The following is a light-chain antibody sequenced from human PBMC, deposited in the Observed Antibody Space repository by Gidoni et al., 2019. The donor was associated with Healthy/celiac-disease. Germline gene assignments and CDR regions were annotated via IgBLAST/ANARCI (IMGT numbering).Light chain of an antibody. CDR2: AAS. CDR3: QQSYSTPST. J-gene: IGKJ1*01. CDR1: QSISSY. Sequence: IQLTQSPSSLSASVGDRVTITCRASQSISSYLNWYQQKPGKAPKRLIYAASSLQSGVPSRFSGSGSGTDFTLTISSLQPEEFATYYCQQSYSTPSTFGQGTKVESK. V-gene: IGKV1-39*01.